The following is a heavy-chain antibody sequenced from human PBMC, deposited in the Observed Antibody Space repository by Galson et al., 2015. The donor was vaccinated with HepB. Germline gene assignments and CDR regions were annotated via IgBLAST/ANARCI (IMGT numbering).Heavy chain of an antibody. Sequence: CAISGDSVSSNSAAWNWIRQSPSRGLEWLGRAYYRPKGDNDYAVAVKSRITINPDTSKNQFSLQLNSVTPEDTAVYYCARDTLIKVAGTGMGISAAEGDIDAFDIWGQGTMVTVSS. CDR3: ARDTLIKVAGTGMGISAAEGDIDAFDI. V-gene: IGHV6-1*01. CDR2: AYYRPKGDN. CDR1: GDSVSSNSAA. J-gene: IGHJ3*02. D-gene: IGHD6-19*01.